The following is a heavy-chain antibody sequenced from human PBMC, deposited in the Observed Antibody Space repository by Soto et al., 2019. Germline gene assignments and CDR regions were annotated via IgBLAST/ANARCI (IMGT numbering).Heavy chain of an antibody. Sequence: EVQLVESGGGLVQPGRSLRLSCAASGFTFDDYVMHWVRQAPGKGLEWVSGISWNSGSIGYADSVKGRFTISRDNAKNYLYLQMNSLRAEDTALYYCARLMSYDILTGYFDYWGQGTLVTVSS. J-gene: IGHJ4*02. CDR3: ARLMSYDILTGYFDY. V-gene: IGHV3-9*01. D-gene: IGHD3-9*01. CDR1: GFTFDDYV. CDR2: ISWNSGSI.